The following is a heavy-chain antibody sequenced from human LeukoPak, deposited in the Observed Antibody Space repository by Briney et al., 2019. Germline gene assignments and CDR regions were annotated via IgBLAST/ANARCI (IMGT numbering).Heavy chain of an antibody. D-gene: IGHD1-26*01. CDR3: ARLEWELRWFDP. J-gene: IGHJ5*02. Sequence: TSETLSLTCTVSGGSISSSSYYWGWIRQPPGKGLEWIGSIYYSGSTYYNPSLKSRVTISVDTSKNQFSLKLSSVTAADTAVYYCARLEWELRWFDPWGQGTLVTVSS. V-gene: IGHV4-39*01. CDR1: GGSISSSSYY. CDR2: IYYSGST.